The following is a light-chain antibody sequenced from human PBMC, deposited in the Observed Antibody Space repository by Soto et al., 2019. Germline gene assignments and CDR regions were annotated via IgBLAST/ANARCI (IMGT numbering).Light chain of an antibody. CDR3: EQRSNWLIA. J-gene: IGKJ5*01. V-gene: IGKV3-11*01. CDR2: DAS. CDR1: QSVSSY. Sequence: EIVVTQAPATLSLSPGERATLSCRASQSVSSYLAWYQQKPGQAPRLLIYDASNSATGIPARFSGSGSGTDLTLTISSLEAEDFAVYYCEQRSNWLIAFGQGTRLEIK.